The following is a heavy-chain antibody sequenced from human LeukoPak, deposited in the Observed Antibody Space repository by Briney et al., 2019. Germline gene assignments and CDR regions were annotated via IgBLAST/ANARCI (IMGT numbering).Heavy chain of an antibody. Sequence: PGGSLRLSCAASGFTFSSYETNWVRQAPGKGLEWVSYISSSCSTIYYADSVKGRLTISRDNAKNSLYLQMNSLRAEDTAVYYCASLAVVVPAAIREDYYYYYGMDVWGQGTTVTVSS. V-gene: IGHV3-48*03. D-gene: IGHD2-2*02. CDR1: GFTFSSYE. J-gene: IGHJ6*02. CDR2: ISSSCSTI. CDR3: ASLAVVVPAAIREDYYYYYGMDV.